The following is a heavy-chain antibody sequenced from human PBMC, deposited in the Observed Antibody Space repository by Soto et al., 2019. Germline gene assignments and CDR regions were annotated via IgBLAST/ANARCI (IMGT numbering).Heavy chain of an antibody. D-gene: IGHD3-10*01. CDR3: IRGRRAWAQL. CDR2: ITWSGGTR. CDR1: GFTFDDYA. Sequence: EVQLVESGGGLVQPGRSLRLSCVASGFTFDDYAMHWVRQAPGKGLGWVSGITWSGGTRDYADSVKGRFTISRDNAKNPLYWKMTSRGVKNRAFYFFIRGRRAWAQLGGRGPL. J-gene: IGHJ2*01. V-gene: IGHV3-9*01.